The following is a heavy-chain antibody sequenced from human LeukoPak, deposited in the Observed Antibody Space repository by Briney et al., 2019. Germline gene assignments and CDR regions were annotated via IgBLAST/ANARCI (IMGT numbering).Heavy chain of an antibody. CDR3: AKDETYSSSWYEVT. V-gene: IGHV3-21*01. Sequence: GGSLRLSCAASGFTFSSYSMNWVRQAPGKGLEWVSSISSSGTYIYYADLVKGRFTISRDNAKNSLYLQMNSLRAEDTAVYYCAKDETYSSSWYEVTWGQGTLVTVSS. D-gene: IGHD6-13*01. J-gene: IGHJ4*02. CDR1: GFTFSSYS. CDR2: ISSSGTYI.